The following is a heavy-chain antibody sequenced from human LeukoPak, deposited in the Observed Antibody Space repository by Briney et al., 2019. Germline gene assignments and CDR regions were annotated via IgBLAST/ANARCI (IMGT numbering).Heavy chain of an antibody. V-gene: IGHV3-64*01. Sequence: PGRSLRLSCAASGFTFSSYAMPWVRQAPGKGLEYVSAISSNGGSTYYANSVKGRFTISRDNSKNTLYLQMGSLRAEDMAVYYCARGLWFGLYGMDVWGQGTTVTVSS. CDR2: ISSNGGST. J-gene: IGHJ6*02. CDR1: GFTFSSYA. D-gene: IGHD3-10*01. CDR3: ARGLWFGLYGMDV.